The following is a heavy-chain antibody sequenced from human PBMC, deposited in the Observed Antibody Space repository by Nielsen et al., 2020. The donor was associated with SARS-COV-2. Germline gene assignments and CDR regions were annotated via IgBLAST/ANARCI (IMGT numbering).Heavy chain of an antibody. CDR3: ARGFGDSSGYVQHDDTIDY. CDR2: ISGSGGSI. Sequence: VRQAPGKGLEWVSAISGSGGSIYYADSVKGRFTISRDNAKNSLYLQMNSLRAEDTAVYYCARGFGDSSGYVQHDDTIDYWGQGTLVTVSS. J-gene: IGHJ4*02. V-gene: IGHV3-21*01. D-gene: IGHD3-22*01.